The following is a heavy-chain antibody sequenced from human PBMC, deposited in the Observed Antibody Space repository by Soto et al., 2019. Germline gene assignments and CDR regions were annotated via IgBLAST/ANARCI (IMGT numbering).Heavy chain of an antibody. D-gene: IGHD3-22*01. Sequence: GXSVKVSCKASGYTFTSYYMHWVRQAPGQGLEWMGIINPSGGSTSYAQKFQGRVTMTRDTSTSTVYMELSSLGSEDTAVYYCARVVVANSAFDYWGQGTLVTVSS. CDR2: INPSGGST. CDR3: ARVVVANSAFDY. J-gene: IGHJ4*02. V-gene: IGHV1-46*01. CDR1: GYTFTSYY.